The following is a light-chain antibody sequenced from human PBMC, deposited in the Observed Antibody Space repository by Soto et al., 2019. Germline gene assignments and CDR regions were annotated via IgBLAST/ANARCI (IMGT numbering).Light chain of an antibody. Sequence: QSALTQPASVSGSPGQSIALSCTGTSSDVGAFNYVSWYQQHPVKSPKFMIFDVSSRPSGVSDRFSGSKSGNTASLTISGLQNEDEADYYCASYPTSSTYVFGTGTKVTVL. CDR1: SSDVGAFNY. V-gene: IGLV2-14*03. CDR2: DVS. J-gene: IGLJ1*01. CDR3: ASYPTSSTYV.